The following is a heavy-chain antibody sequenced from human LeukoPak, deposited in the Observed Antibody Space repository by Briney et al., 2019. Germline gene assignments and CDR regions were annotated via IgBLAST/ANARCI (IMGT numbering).Heavy chain of an antibody. Sequence: GGSLRLSCAASGFTFSSYAMSWVRQAPGKGLEWDSAISGSGGSTYYADSVKGRFTISRDNSKNTLYLQMNSLRAEDTAVYYCAKDGHYGDSSMDVWGKGTTVTVSS. CDR3: AKDGHYGDSSMDV. CDR1: GFTFSSYA. J-gene: IGHJ6*03. D-gene: IGHD4-17*01. CDR2: ISGSGGST. V-gene: IGHV3-23*01.